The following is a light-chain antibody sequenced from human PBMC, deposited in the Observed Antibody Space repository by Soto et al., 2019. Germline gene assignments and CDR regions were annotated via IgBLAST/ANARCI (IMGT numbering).Light chain of an antibody. V-gene: IGKV1-39*01. CDR2: VAS. CDR1: QSISSY. J-gene: IGKJ2*01. Sequence: DIQMTQSPSSLSASVGDRVTITCRASQSISSYLNWYQVNQGKAPKLLIYVASSLQSGVPSRFRGSGSGTDFTLTISSLQPEDFATYYFQPSYSIPYTFGQGTKIEIK. CDR3: QPSYSIPYT.